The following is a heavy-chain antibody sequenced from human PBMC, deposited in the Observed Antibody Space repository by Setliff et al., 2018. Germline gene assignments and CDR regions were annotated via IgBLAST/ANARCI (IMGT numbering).Heavy chain of an antibody. CDR3: VRVSKDYDSNGLYGFDI. CDR1: GFTFTNYW. J-gene: IGHJ3*02. CDR2: IKQDESEK. D-gene: IGHD3-22*01. V-gene: IGHV3-7*01. Sequence: GGSLRLSCAASGFTFTNYWINWVRQAPGKGLEWVANIKQDESEKHYVGSVKGRFTISRDNARNSVYLQMNSLRAEDTATYYCVRVSKDYDSNGLYGFDIWGQGTMVTVSS.